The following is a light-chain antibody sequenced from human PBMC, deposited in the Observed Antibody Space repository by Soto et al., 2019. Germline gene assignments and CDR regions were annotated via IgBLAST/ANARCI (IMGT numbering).Light chain of an antibody. Sequence: EIVLTQSPATLSLSPGERATLSCRASQSVSSYLAWYQQKPGQAPRLLIYDASNRATGIPARFSGSGSGTDFTLSISSLEPEDFAVYYCQQHSNWPPYTFGQGNKLEIK. CDR2: DAS. J-gene: IGKJ2*01. CDR1: QSVSSY. V-gene: IGKV3-11*01. CDR3: QQHSNWPPYT.